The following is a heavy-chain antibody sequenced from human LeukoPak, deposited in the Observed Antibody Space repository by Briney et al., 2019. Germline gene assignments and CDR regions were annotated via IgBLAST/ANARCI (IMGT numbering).Heavy chain of an antibody. CDR3: AKALCSGGTCYRFDY. Sequence: GWSLRLSCAASGFTFSSYAMSWVRQAPGKGLEWVSAISGSGGSTYSADSVKGRFTISRDNSKNTLYLQMNSLRAEDTAVYYCAKALCSGGTCYRFDYWGQGTLVTVSS. V-gene: IGHV3-23*01. CDR1: GFTFSSYA. D-gene: IGHD2-15*01. J-gene: IGHJ4*02. CDR2: ISGSGGST.